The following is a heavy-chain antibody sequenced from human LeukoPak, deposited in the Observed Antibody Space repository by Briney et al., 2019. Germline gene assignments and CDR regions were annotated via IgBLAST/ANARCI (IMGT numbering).Heavy chain of an antibody. CDR2: IYYSGST. V-gene: IGHV4-39*01. Sequence: SETLSLTCTVSGGSISSSSYYWGWIRQPPGKGLEWIGSIYYSGSTYYNPSLKSRVTISVDTSKNQFSLKLSSVTAADTAVYYCARLNYYDSSGYYPPRETSLALNWFDPWGQGTLVTVSS. J-gene: IGHJ5*02. D-gene: IGHD3-22*01. CDR3: ARLNYYDSSGYYPPRETSLALNWFDP. CDR1: GGSISSSSYY.